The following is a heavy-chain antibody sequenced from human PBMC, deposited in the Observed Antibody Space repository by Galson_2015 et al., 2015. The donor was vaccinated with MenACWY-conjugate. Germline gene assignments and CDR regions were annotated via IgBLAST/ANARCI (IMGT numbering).Heavy chain of an antibody. CDR3: ATAGNYRFEM. D-gene: IGHD1-1*01. J-gene: IGHJ3*02. CDR2: INIDGSTT. Sequence: SLRLSCAASEFALSNYWVHWVRQAPGKGLVWASRINIDGSTTNYADSVKGRFTVSRDNAKNTVFLQMNSLGAEDTAVYYCATAGNYRFEMWGQGTMVTVSS. CDR1: EFALSNYW. V-gene: IGHV3-74*01.